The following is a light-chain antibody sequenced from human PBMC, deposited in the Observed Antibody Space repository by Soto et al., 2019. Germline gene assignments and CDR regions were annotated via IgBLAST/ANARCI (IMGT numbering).Light chain of an antibody. CDR2: DAS. J-gene: IGKJ1*01. CDR3: QQRSNWPRT. CDR1: QSVSSY. Sequence: EIVFTQSPATLSLSPGERATISCRASQSVSSYVAWYQQKPGQAPRLLIDDASNRATGIPARGSGSGSWTDCTRTSSSLEPEDFAVYYCQQRSNWPRTVGQGTKVEIK. V-gene: IGKV3-11*01.